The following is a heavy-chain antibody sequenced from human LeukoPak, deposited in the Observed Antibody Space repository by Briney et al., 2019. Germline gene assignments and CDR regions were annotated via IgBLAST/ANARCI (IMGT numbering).Heavy chain of an antibody. Sequence: GASVKVSCKASGYTFTSYDINWVRQATGQGLEWMGWMNPNSGSTGSAQRFQGRITMTRDTSISTAYMELSSLRSEDTAVYYCARGPLVRLPSSFDPWGQGTLVTVSS. CDR2: MNPNSGST. CDR1: GYTFTSYD. J-gene: IGHJ5*02. D-gene: IGHD3-16*02. CDR3: ARGPLVRLPSSFDP. V-gene: IGHV1-8*01.